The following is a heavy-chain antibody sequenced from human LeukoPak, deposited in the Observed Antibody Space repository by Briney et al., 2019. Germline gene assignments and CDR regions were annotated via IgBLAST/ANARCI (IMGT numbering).Heavy chain of an antibody. V-gene: IGHV3-30*03. D-gene: IGHD4-17*01. Sequence: GGSLRLSCSASGFTFSSYGMNWVRQAPGKGLEWVTIISYDGSNKYYVDSVKGRFTISRDSSKNSLYLQMNSLRAEDTAVYYCARESGSVTSEVDFDYWGQGTLVTVSS. CDR3: ARESGSVTSEVDFDY. J-gene: IGHJ4*02. CDR2: ISYDGSNK. CDR1: GFTFSSYG.